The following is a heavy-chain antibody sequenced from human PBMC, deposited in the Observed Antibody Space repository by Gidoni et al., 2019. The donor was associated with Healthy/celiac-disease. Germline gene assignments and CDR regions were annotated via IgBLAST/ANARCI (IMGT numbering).Heavy chain of an antibody. Sequence: QVQLVQSGAEGKKPGSSVKVSCKASGGPFSSYAIRGVRQAPGQGLEWMGGIIPIFGTANYAQKFQGRVTITADKSTSTAYMELSSLRSEDTAVYYCASSDYDFWSGYYTTYYYYYYMDVWGKGTTVTVSS. CDR2: IIPIFGTA. D-gene: IGHD3-3*01. CDR1: GGPFSSYA. J-gene: IGHJ6*03. V-gene: IGHV1-69*06. CDR3: ASSDYDFWSGYYTTYYYYYYMDV.